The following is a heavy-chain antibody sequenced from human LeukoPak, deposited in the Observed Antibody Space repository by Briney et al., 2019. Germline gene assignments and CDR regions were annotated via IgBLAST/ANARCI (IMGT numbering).Heavy chain of an antibody. V-gene: IGHV4-61*02. Sequence: SETLSLTCTVSGGSISSGSYYWSWIRQPAGKGLEWIGRIYTSGSTNYNPSLKSRVTISVDTSKNQFSLKLSSVTAADTAVYYCARGYYYDSSGYNFDYWGQGTLVTVSS. CDR3: ARGYYYDSSGYNFDY. D-gene: IGHD3-22*01. CDR1: GGSISSGSYY. CDR2: IYTSGST. J-gene: IGHJ4*02.